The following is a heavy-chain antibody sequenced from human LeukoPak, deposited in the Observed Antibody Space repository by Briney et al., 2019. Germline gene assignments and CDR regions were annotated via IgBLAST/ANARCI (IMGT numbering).Heavy chain of an antibody. CDR1: GYTFTTYD. CDR3: ARGISRRVNWFDP. D-gene: IGHD2/OR15-2a*01. V-gene: IGHV1-8*02. J-gene: IGHJ5*02. CDR2: MNPNSGKT. Sequence: ASVKVSCKASGYTFTTYDINWVRQATGQGLVWMGWMNPNSGKTDYAQKFQGRVTMTRNTSISTAYMELSSLTSEDTSVYYCARGISRRVNWFDPWGQGTLVTVSS.